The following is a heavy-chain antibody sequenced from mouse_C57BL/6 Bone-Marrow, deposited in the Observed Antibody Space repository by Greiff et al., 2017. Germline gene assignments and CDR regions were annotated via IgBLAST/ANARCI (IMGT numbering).Heavy chain of an antibody. D-gene: IGHD1-1*01. V-gene: IGHV5-6*01. CDR3: ARHHPITTVVARPFAY. CDR2: ISSGGSYT. J-gene: IGHJ3*01. Sequence: EVHLVESGGDLVKPGGSLKLSCAASGFTFSSYGMSWVRQTPDKRLEWVATISSGGSYTYYPDRVKGRFTISRDNAKNTLYLQMSSLKSEDTAMYYCARHHPITTVVARPFAYWGQGTLVTVSA. CDR1: GFTFSSYG.